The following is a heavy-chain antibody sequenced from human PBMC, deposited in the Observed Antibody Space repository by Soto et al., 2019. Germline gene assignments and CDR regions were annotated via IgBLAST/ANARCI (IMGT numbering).Heavy chain of an antibody. CDR1: GFTFSSYS. CDR2: ISSSSSYI. V-gene: IGHV3-21*01. D-gene: IGHD3-3*01. Sequence: PGGSLRLSSAASGFTFSSYSMNWVRQAPGKGRDWVSSISSSSSYIYYADSVKGRFTISRHNAKNSLYLQMNSLRAEDTAVYYCARENPTIFGVVIINHGMDVWGQGTTVTVSS. CDR3: ARENPTIFGVVIINHGMDV. J-gene: IGHJ6*02.